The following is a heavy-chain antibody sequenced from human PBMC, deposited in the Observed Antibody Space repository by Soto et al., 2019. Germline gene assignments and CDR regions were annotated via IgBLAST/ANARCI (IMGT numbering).Heavy chain of an antibody. CDR1: GGSISSSSYY. D-gene: IGHD2-15*01. J-gene: IGHJ4*02. CDR3: ARETGYCSGGSCYHADY. CDR2: IYYSGSA. V-gene: IGHV4-39*07. Sequence: SETLSLTCTVSGGSISSSSYYWGWIRQPPGKGLEWIGSIYYSGSANYNPSLKSRVTISVDTSKNQFSLKLSSVTAADTAVYYCARETGYCSGGSCYHADYWGQGTLVTVSS.